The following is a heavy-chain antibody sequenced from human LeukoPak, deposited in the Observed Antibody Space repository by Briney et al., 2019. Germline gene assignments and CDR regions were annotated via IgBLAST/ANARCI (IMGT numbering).Heavy chain of an antibody. V-gene: IGHV3-11*01. J-gene: IGHJ4*02. CDR3: ARDTVAGQIYFDH. Sequence: GGSLRLSCAASGCTFSDFYMSWIRQAPGKGLQWISSISSTGSTTFYADSVKGRFTISRDNAKNSLYLQVDSLRVGDTAVYYCARDTVAGQIYFDHWGQGTLVIVSS. D-gene: IGHD6-19*01. CDR2: ISSTGSTT. CDR1: GCTFSDFY.